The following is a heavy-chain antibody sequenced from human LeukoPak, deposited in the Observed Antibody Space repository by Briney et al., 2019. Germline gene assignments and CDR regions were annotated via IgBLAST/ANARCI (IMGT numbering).Heavy chain of an antibody. V-gene: IGHV3-30*02. D-gene: IGHD5-24*01. CDR1: GFTISSYG. CDR2: IRYDGSNK. J-gene: IGHJ4*02. CDR3: VRDRGGAGYNLGD. Sequence: GGSLRLSCVVSGFTISSYGMHWVRQAPGKGLEWVAFIRYDGSNKKYADSVKGRFTISRDNSKNTLYLQMNSLRAEDTAMYYCVRDRGGAGYNLGDWGQGTLVTVSS.